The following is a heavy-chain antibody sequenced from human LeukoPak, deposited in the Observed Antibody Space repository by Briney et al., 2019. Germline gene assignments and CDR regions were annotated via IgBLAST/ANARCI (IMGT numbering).Heavy chain of an antibody. Sequence: GGSLRLSCAASGFTFDDYAMHWVRQGPGKGLEWVAGISWNGGSIGYADSVKGRFTISRDNAKNSLYLQMNSLRAEDTALYYCAKTAAGLLYYYIDVWGNGTTVTISS. V-gene: IGHV3-9*01. D-gene: IGHD6-13*01. CDR3: AKTAAGLLYYYIDV. CDR2: ISWNGGSI. CDR1: GFTFDDYA. J-gene: IGHJ6*03.